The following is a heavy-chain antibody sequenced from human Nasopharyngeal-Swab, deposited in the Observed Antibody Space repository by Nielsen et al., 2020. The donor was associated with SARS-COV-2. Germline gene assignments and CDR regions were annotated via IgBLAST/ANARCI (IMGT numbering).Heavy chain of an antibody. J-gene: IGHJ4*02. V-gene: IGHV4-34*01. Sequence: SETLSLTCAVYGGSFSGYYWSWIRQPPGKGLEWIGEINHSGSTNYNPSLKSRVTISVGTSKNQFSLKLSSVTAADTAVYYCARGLRFLEWLFDYWGQGTLVTVSS. CDR3: ARGLRFLEWLFDY. CDR1: GGSFSGYY. CDR2: INHSGST. D-gene: IGHD3-3*01.